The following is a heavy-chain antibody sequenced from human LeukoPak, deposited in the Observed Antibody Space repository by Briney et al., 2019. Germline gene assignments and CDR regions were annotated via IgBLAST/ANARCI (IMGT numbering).Heavy chain of an antibody. CDR2: INPNSGGT. D-gene: IGHD3-22*01. Sequence: ASVKVSCKASGYTFTGYYMHWVRQAPGQGLEWMGWINPNSGGTNYAQKFQGRVTMTRDTSISTAYMELSRLRSDDTAVYYCATESADYYDSSGYYYLVYYFDYWGQGTLVTVSS. CDR1: GYTFTGYY. CDR3: ATESADYYDSSGYYYLVYYFDY. V-gene: IGHV1-2*02. J-gene: IGHJ4*02.